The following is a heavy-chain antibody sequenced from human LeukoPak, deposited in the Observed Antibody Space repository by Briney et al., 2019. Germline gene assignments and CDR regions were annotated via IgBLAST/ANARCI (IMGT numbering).Heavy chain of an antibody. Sequence: SETLSLTCTVSGASISSATHYWTWIRQYPGKGLEWIGYVYYTGAAYYNPSLKSRVTISVDTSKNQFSLTLSSVTVADTAVYFCARVMYNARTRFDDWGQGTLVSVFS. CDR1: GASISSATHY. D-gene: IGHD1-1*01. CDR2: VYYTGAA. V-gene: IGHV4-31*03. J-gene: IGHJ4*02. CDR3: ARVMYNARTRFDD.